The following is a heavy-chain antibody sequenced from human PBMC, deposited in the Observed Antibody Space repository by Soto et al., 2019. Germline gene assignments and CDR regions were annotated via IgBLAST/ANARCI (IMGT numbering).Heavy chain of an antibody. Sequence: GGSLRLSCAASGFTVSSNYMSWVRQAPGKGLEWVSVIYSGGSTYYADSVKGRFTISRDNSKNTLYLQMNSLRAEDTAVYYCARMAPPYYFDYWGQGTLVTVSS. CDR2: IYSGGST. D-gene: IGHD5-12*01. V-gene: IGHV3-53*01. J-gene: IGHJ4*02. CDR1: GFTVSSNY. CDR3: ARMAPPYYFDY.